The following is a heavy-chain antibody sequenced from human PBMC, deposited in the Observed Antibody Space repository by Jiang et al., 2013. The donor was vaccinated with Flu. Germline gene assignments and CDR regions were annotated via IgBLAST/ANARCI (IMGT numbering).Heavy chain of an antibody. J-gene: IGHJ4*02. V-gene: IGHV3-74*01. Sequence: QLLESGGGLVQPGGSLRLSCAASGFTFSSSWMHWVRQAPGKGPVWVSRINPDGSGTSFADSVKGRFTISRDNAQNTLYLQMNSLRAEDTAVYYCAREFSGYDDYWGQGTLLTVSS. CDR3: AREFSGYDDY. D-gene: IGHD5-12*01. CDR2: INPDGSGT. CDR1: GFTFSSSW.